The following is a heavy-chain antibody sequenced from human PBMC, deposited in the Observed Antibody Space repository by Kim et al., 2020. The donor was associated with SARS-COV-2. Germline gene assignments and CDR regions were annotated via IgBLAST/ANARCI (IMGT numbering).Heavy chain of an antibody. D-gene: IGHD1-1*01. CDR3: ARRLTTWTLFDY. CDR1: GGSISSSSYY. Sequence: SETLSLTCTVSGGSISSSSYYWGWIRQPPGKGLEWIGSIYYSGSTYYNPSLKSRVTISVDTSKNQFSLKLSSVTAADTAVYYCARRLTTWTLFDYWGQGTLVTVSS. J-gene: IGHJ4*02. CDR2: IYYSGST. V-gene: IGHV4-39*01.